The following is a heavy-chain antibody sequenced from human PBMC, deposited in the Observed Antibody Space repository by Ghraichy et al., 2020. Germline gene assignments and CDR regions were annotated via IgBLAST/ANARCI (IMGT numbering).Heavy chain of an antibody. CDR1: DYTFPNYG. CDR3: AREAHYDILTGYYQGY. Sequence: ASVKVSCKAPDYTFPNYGISWFRQAPGQGLEWVGWIIPYNGNTDYAQNLKGRVTMTTDTSTSTAYMELRSLRSDDTAIYYCAREAHYDILTGYYQGYWGQGTLVTVSS. J-gene: IGHJ4*02. CDR2: IIPYNGNT. D-gene: IGHD3-9*01. V-gene: IGHV1-18*01.